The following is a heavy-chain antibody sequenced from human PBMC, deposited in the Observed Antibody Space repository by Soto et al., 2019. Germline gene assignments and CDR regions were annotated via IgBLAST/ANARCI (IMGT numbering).Heavy chain of an antibody. J-gene: IGHJ3*02. CDR1: GGSISSYY. CDR2: IYYSGST. Sequence: QVQLQESGPGLMKPSETLSLTCTVSGGSISSYYWSWIRQPPGKGLEWIGFIYYSGSTNYNPSLKSRAPISVDMSKNQHCLRLSSVTAADTALYYCAVRLTLETTTGDGFDIWGQGTMVTVSS. CDR3: AVRLTLETTTGDGFDI. V-gene: IGHV4-59*01. D-gene: IGHD4-17*01.